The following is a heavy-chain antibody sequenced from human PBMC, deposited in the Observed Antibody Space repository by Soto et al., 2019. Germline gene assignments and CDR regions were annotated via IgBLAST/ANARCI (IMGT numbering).Heavy chain of an antibody. CDR3: ARRARADYYYMDV. Sequence: EVQLVESGGGLAQPGGSLRLSCAASGFTFSSDAMDWVRQAPGKGLEYVSGISSNGIGTYYASSVKGRFTISRDNSRDTVYLQMDSLSPEDMAVYYGARRARADYYYMDVWGKGTTVTVS. CDR2: ISSNGIGT. J-gene: IGHJ6*03. V-gene: IGHV3-64*01. CDR1: GFTFSSDA. D-gene: IGHD6-6*01.